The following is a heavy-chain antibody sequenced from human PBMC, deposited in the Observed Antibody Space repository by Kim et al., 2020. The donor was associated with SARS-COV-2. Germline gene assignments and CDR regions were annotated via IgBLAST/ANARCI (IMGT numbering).Heavy chain of an antibody. CDR2: ISYDGSNK. Sequence: GGSLRLSCAASGFTFSSYAMHWVRQAPGKGLEWVAVISYDGSNKYYADSVKGRFTISRDNSKNTLYLQMNSLRAEDTAVYYCARDKVSGWYGFHWGQGTLVTVSS. V-gene: IGHV3-30*04. CDR3: ARDKVSGWYGFH. J-gene: IGHJ4*02. D-gene: IGHD6-19*01. CDR1: GFTFSSYA.